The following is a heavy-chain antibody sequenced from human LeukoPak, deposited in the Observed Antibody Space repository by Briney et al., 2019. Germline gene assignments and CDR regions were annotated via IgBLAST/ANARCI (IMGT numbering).Heavy chain of an antibody. CDR2: INHSGST. J-gene: IGHJ4*02. D-gene: IGHD2-2*01. CDR3: ARRGDIVVVPAALDGHDY. V-gene: IGHV4-34*01. Sequence: PSETLSLTCAVYGGSFSGYYWNWIRQPPGKGLEWIGEINHSGSTKYNPSLKSRVTISVDTSKNQFSLKLSSVTASETAVYYCARRGDIVVVPAALDGHDYWGQGTLVTVSS. CDR1: GGSFSGYY.